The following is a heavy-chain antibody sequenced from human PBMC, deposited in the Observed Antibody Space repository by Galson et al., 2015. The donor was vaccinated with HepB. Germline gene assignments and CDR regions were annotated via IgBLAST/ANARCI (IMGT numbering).Heavy chain of an antibody. Sequence: SLRLSCAASGFTFSSYAMSWVRQAPGKGLEWVSAISGSGGSTYYADSVKGRFTISRDNSKNTLYLQMSSLRAEDTAVYYCASLIVVVTADFDYWGQGTLVTVSS. D-gene: IGHD2-21*02. CDR3: ASLIVVVTADFDY. V-gene: IGHV3-23*01. J-gene: IGHJ4*02. CDR1: GFTFSSYA. CDR2: ISGSGGST.